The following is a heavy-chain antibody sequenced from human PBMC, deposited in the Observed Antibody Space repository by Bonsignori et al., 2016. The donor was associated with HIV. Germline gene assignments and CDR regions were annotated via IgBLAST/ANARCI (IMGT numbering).Heavy chain of an antibody. V-gene: IGHV3-48*02. J-gene: IGHJ4*02. CDR3: AREERRGYSGYDNERAFDY. D-gene: IGHD5-12*01. Sequence: WIRQPPGKGLEWVSYISSSSSTIYYADSVKGRFTISRDNAKNSLYLQMNSLRDEDTAVYYCAREERRGYSGYDNERAFDYWGQGTLVTVSS. CDR2: ISSSSSTI.